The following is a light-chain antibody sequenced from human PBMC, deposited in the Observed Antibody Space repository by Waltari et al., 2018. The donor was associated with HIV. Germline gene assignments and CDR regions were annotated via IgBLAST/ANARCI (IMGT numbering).Light chain of an antibody. J-gene: IGKJ1*01. CDR3: MQTLQAPWT. V-gene: IGKV2-28*01. Sequence: IVMTQSPLSLSVAPGEPATLSCTSNPSLLRANGYNSLDWFLQRPGQSPPPLIYLASNRASGVTDRFSGSGSGTDFTLTISKVQAEDVGLYYCMQTLQAPWTFGQGTKMEIK. CDR1: PSLLRANGYNS. CDR2: LAS.